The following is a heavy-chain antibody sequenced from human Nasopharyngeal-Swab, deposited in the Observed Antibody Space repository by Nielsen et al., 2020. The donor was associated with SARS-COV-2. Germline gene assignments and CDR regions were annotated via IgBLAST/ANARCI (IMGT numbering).Heavy chain of an antibody. J-gene: IGHJ6*02. CDR3: ARVGLVGARYYYGMDV. Sequence: ASVKVSCKASGYTFTGYYMHWVRQAPGQGLEWMGWINPNSGGTNNAQKFQGRVTMTRDTSISTAYMELSRLRSDDTAVYYCARVGLVGARYYYGMDVWGQGTTVTVSS. V-gene: IGHV1-2*02. D-gene: IGHD1-26*01. CDR1: GYTFTGYY. CDR2: INPNSGGT.